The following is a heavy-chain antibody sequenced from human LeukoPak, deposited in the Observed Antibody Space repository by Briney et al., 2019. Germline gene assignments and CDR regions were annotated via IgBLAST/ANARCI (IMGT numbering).Heavy chain of an antibody. V-gene: IGHV4-39*01. CDR1: GDSISSCTYY. Sequence: SETLSLTCTVSGDSISSCTYYWGWIRPPPGKGLEWLGNVSYTGSTYYNPSLKSRLIFSVDTSKNQFSLRLTSVTAADTAFYYCVRQGLGMTGGGWFDPWGQGTLVTVSS. CDR2: VSYTGST. D-gene: IGHD2-8*02. J-gene: IGHJ5*02. CDR3: VRQGLGMTGGGWFDP.